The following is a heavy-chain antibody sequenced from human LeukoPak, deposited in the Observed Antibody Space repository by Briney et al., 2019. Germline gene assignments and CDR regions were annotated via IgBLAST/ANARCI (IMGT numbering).Heavy chain of an antibody. CDR3: VRDPHIVVVPAARVYYFDY. V-gene: IGHV3-21*01. Sequence: GGSLRLSCAASGFTFNTYSMNWVRQAPGKGLEWVSSISSRSSYYTYYADSVKGRFTISRDNAKNSLYLQMDSLRAEDTAVYYCVRDPHIVVVPAARVYYFDYWGQGTLVTVSS. CDR1: GFTFNTYS. D-gene: IGHD2-2*01. J-gene: IGHJ4*02. CDR2: ISSRSSYYT.